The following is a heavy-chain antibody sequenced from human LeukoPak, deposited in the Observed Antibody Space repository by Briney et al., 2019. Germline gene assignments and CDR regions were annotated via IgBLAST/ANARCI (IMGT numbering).Heavy chain of an antibody. CDR2: IIPIFGTA. CDR1: GGTFSSYA. CDR3: AHGKYCSSTSCYHDAFDI. Sequence: SVKVSCKASGGTFSSYAISWVRQAPGQGLEWMGGIIPIFGTANYAQKFQGRVTITADESTSTAYMELSSLRSDDTAVYYCAHGKYCSSTSCYHDAFDIWGQGTMVTVSS. D-gene: IGHD2-2*01. J-gene: IGHJ3*02. V-gene: IGHV1-69*13.